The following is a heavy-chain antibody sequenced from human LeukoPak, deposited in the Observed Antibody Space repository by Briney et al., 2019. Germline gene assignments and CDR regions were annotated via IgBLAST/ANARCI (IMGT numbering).Heavy chain of an antibody. CDR1: GGSISSYY. J-gene: IGHJ4*02. CDR3: ARGPSSKYFDY. D-gene: IGHD2-2*01. Sequence: SETLSLTCTVSGGSISSYYWSWIRQPPGKGLEWIGYIYDSGSTNYNPSLKSRVTTSVDTSKNQFSLKLSSVTAADTAVYYCARGPSSKYFDYWGQGTLSPSPQ. V-gene: IGHV4-59*01. CDR2: IYDSGST.